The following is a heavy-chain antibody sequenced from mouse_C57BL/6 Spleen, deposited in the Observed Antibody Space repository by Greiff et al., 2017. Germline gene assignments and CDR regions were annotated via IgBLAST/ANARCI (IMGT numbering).Heavy chain of an antibody. Sequence: QVQLQQPGAELVKPGASVKMSCKASGYTFTSYWITWVKQRPGQGLEWIGDIYPGSGSTNYNEKFKSKATLTVDTSSSTAYMQLSSLTSEDSAVYYCARSEYYYGSSYAMDYWGQGTSVTVSS. CDR2: IYPGSGST. J-gene: IGHJ4*01. D-gene: IGHD1-1*01. CDR3: ARSEYYYGSSYAMDY. CDR1: GYTFTSYW. V-gene: IGHV1-55*01.